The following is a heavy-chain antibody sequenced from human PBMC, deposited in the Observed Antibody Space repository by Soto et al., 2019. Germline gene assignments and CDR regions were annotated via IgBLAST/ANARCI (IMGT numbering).Heavy chain of an antibody. CDR1: GGTFSSYT. CDR2: IIPILGIA. V-gene: IGHV1-69*02. CDR3: ARAKGIVVVTAYFDY. J-gene: IGHJ4*02. Sequence: QVQLVQSGAEVKKPGSAVKVSCKASGGTFSSYTISWVRQAPGQGLEWMGRIIPILGIANYAQKFQGRVKITADKSTSTAYMELSSLRSEDTAVYYCARAKGIVVVTAYFDYWGQGTLVTVSS. D-gene: IGHD2-21*02.